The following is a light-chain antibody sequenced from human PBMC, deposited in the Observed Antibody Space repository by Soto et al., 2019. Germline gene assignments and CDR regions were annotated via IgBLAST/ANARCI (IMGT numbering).Light chain of an antibody. CDR1: NIGSKT. CDR2: DDS. CDR3: QLWDSSNDHGV. V-gene: IGLV3-21*02. Sequence: SYELTQPPSVSVAPGQTARVTCGGNNIGSKTVHWYEQKPGQAPVLVVYDDSDRPSGIPERFSGSNSGNTATLTISRVEAGDEADYYCQLWDSSNDHGVFGGGTKLTVL. J-gene: IGLJ2*01.